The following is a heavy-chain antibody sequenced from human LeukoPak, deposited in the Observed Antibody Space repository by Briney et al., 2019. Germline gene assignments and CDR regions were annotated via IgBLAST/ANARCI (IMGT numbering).Heavy chain of an antibody. CDR2: ISSSSSYI. CDR1: GFTFSSYW. J-gene: IGHJ3*02. V-gene: IGHV3-21*01. Sequence: GGSLRLSCAASGFTFSSYWMSWVRQAPGKGLEWVSSISSSSSYIYYADSVKGRFTISRDNAKNSLYLQMNSLRAEDTAVYYCARDSKLAPYAFDIWGQGTMVTVSS. D-gene: IGHD6-13*01. CDR3: ARDSKLAPYAFDI.